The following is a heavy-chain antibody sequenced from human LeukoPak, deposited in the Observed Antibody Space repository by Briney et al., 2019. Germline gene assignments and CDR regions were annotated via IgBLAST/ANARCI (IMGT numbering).Heavy chain of an antibody. CDR3: AREYSYGTAAAVDY. CDR1: GDSFSSNSAA. Sequence: SQTLSLTCAISGDSFSSNSAAWNWIRQSPSRGLEWLGRTYYRSKWYSDYAVSVKSRITINPHTSKNQFSLQLTSVTPEDTAVYYCAREYSYGTAAAVDYWGQGTLVTVSS. V-gene: IGHV6-1*01. J-gene: IGHJ4*02. D-gene: IGHD5-18*01. CDR2: TYYRSKWYS.